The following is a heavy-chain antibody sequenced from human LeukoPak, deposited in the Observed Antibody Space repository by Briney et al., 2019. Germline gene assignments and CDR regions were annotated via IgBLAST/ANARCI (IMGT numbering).Heavy chain of an antibody. D-gene: IGHD2-21*01. J-gene: IGHJ4*02. V-gene: IGHV3-23*01. CDR3: ARAPVTSCRGDYCYPFDY. CDR2: TSSSDPGT. CDR1: GFTFSSYA. Sequence: GGSLRLSCAASGFTFSSYAMSWVRQASGKGLEWVSATSSSDPGTYYADSVRGRFTISRDNSKNTLYLQLNSLRVEDAGVYYCARAPVTSCRGDYCYPFDYWGQGTLVTVSS.